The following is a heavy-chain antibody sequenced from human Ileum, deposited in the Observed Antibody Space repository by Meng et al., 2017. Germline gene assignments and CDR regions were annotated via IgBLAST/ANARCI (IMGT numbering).Heavy chain of an antibody. V-gene: IGHV4-4*02. Sequence: QGQLQGPGPGLVKPSGTLSLTCAVSGGSISSGTWWSWVRQPPGKGLQWIGEFHPGSGATYNPSLKARVTISVDTSMQQFSLQLTSVTAADTAVYYCAKNGAYCLESWGQGTLVTVSS. J-gene: IGHJ4*02. CDR3: AKNGAYCLES. CDR2: FHPGSGA. D-gene: IGHD2-21*01. CDR1: GGSISSGTW.